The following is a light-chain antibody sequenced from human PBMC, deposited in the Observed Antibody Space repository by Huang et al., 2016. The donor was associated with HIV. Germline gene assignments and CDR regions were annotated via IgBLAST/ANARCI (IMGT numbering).Light chain of an antibody. CDR1: QSVGSY. V-gene: IGKV3-11*01. CDR2: NTS. J-gene: IGKJ4*01. CDR3: QHRSNWPLT. Sequence: EIVLTQSPVTPSLSPGERATLSCRASQSVGSYLAWYRQKPGQAPRLLIYNTSNRATDIPARFSGSGSGTDFTLTISSLEPEDFAVYYCQHRSNWPLTFGGGTKVEIK.